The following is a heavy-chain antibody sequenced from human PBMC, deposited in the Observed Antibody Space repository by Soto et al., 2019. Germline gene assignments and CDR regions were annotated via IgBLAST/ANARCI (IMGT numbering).Heavy chain of an antibody. V-gene: IGHV3-74*01. CDR1: GFTFSSYW. Sequence: GGSLRLSCAASGFTFSSYWMHWVRQAPGKGLVWVSRINSDGSSTSYADSVKGRFTISRDSAKNTLYLQMNSLRAEDTAVYYCAKGRYNYYFDYWGQGTLVTVSS. J-gene: IGHJ4*02. CDR3: AKGRYNYYFDY. D-gene: IGHD1-1*01. CDR2: INSDGSST.